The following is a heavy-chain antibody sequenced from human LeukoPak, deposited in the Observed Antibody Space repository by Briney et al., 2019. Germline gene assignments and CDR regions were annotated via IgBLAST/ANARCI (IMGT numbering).Heavy chain of an antibody. D-gene: IGHD2-15*01. CDR2: IKSETNGGTA. CDR1: GFTFSTYG. V-gene: IGHV3-15*07. CDR3: TTNPGSWGDF. Sequence: PGGSLRPSCAASGFTFSTYGMNWVRQAPGKGLEWVAHIKSETNGGTADYAAAVEGRFTISRDDSKNTLYLQMNSLKIEDTAVYFCTTNPGSWGDFWGQGSLVTVSS. J-gene: IGHJ4*02.